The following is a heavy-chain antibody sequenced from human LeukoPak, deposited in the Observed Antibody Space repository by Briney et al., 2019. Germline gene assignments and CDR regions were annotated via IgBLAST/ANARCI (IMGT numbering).Heavy chain of an antibody. J-gene: IGHJ4*02. Sequence: ASVKVSCKASGYTFSGYFMHWVRQAPGQGLEWMGWINPNSGGTNCAQKFQGRVTMTRDTSISTAYMELSRLRSDDTAVYYCARALGIAVAGTCLDYWGQGTLVTVSS. CDR1: GYTFSGYF. CDR3: ARALGIAVAGTCLDY. CDR2: INPNSGGT. D-gene: IGHD6-19*01. V-gene: IGHV1-2*02.